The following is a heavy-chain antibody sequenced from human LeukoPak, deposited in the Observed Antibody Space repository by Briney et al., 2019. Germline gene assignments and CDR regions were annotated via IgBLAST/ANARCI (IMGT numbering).Heavy chain of an antibody. CDR1: GFPLSSHA. D-gene: IGHD3-22*01. Sequence: GGPLRLSCAASGFPLSSHAISRVPQPPAQALAWVSAISRSGGSTPSADSVKGRFTISRDNSKNTLYLQMNSLRAEDTAVYYCAKDKMIVVVMWFDPWGQGTLVTVSS. CDR2: ISRSGGST. V-gene: IGHV3-23*01. J-gene: IGHJ5*02. CDR3: AKDKMIVVVMWFDP.